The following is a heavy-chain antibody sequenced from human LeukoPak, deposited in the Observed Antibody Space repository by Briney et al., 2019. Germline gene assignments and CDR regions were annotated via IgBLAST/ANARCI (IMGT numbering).Heavy chain of an antibody. Sequence: PSETLSLTCTVSGGSISSYYWSWIRQPPGKGLEWIGYIYYSGSTAYNPSLKSRVTTSVDTSKNQFSLKLSSVTAADTAVYYCAKEELGYFDYWGQGVLVTVSS. CDR1: GGSISSYY. CDR3: AKEELGYFDY. D-gene: IGHD2/OR15-2a*01. J-gene: IGHJ4*02. CDR2: IYYSGST. V-gene: IGHV4-59*01.